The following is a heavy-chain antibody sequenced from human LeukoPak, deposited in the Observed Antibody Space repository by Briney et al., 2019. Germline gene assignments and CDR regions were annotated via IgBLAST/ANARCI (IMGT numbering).Heavy chain of an antibody. CDR2: IYYSGST. CDR1: GGSISSYY. D-gene: IGHD3-3*01. V-gene: IGHV4-59*01. Sequence: SETLSLTCTVSGGSISSYYWSWLRQPPGKGLEWLGYIYYSGSTNYNPSLKSRVTISVDTSKNQFSLKLSSVTAADTAVYYCARARESIFGVVPFDYWGQGTLVTVSS. CDR3: ARARESIFGVVPFDY. J-gene: IGHJ4*02.